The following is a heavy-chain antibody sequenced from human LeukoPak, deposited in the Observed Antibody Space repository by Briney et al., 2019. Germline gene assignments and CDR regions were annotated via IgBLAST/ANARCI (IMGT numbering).Heavy chain of an antibody. V-gene: IGHV3-30*03. J-gene: IGHJ4*02. CDR3: ARDYTYCSGSRCYDRFGY. CDR1: GFTFSSYG. Sequence: GGSLRLSCAASGFTFSSYGMHWVRQAPGKGLEWVAVISYDGSNKYYADSVKGRFTISRDNSKNTLYLQMNSLTAEDTAVYYCARDYTYCSGSRCYDRFGYWGQGIRVTVSS. CDR2: ISYDGSNK. D-gene: IGHD2-15*01.